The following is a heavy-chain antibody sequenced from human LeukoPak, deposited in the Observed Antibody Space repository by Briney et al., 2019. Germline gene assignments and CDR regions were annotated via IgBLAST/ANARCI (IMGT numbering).Heavy chain of an antibody. J-gene: IGHJ4*02. D-gene: IGHD3-22*01. V-gene: IGHV3-11*04. CDR2: ISSSSSTI. CDR1: GFTFSDHY. Sequence: PGGSLRLSCAASGFTFSDHYMDWVRQAPGKGLEWVSYISSSSSTIHYAESVKGRFTISRDNAKNSLYLQMNSLRDEDTAVYYCAREMAHYFDSSGYSFWGQGTLVTVSS. CDR3: AREMAHYFDSSGYSF.